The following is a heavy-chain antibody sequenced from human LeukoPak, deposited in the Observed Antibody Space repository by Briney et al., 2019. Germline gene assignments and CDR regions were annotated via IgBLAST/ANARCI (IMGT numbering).Heavy chain of an antibody. D-gene: IGHD2-8*01. CDR3: ARIHLGYCTNGVCYGAFDI. Sequence: SETLSLTCTVSGGSISSSSYYWGWIRQPPGKGLEWIGSIYYSGSTYYNPSLKSRVTISVDTSKNQFSLKLSSVTAADTAVYYCARIHLGYCTNGVCYGAFDIWGQGTMVTVSS. CDR2: IYYSGST. CDR1: GGSISSSSYY. J-gene: IGHJ3*02. V-gene: IGHV4-39*07.